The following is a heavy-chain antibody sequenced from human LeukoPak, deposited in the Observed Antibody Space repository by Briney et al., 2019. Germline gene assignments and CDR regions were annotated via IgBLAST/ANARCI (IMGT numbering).Heavy chain of an antibody. CDR3: ARDLSGVTGYTYGRGIDY. CDR1: GFTFSSYE. J-gene: IGHJ4*02. D-gene: IGHD5-18*01. Sequence: GGSLRLSCAASGFTFSSYEMNWVRQAPGKGLEWVSYISSSGSTIYYADSVKGRFTISRDNAKNSLYLQMDSLRAEDTAVYYCARDLSGVTGYTYGRGIDYWGQGTLVTVSS. CDR2: ISSSGSTI. V-gene: IGHV3-48*03.